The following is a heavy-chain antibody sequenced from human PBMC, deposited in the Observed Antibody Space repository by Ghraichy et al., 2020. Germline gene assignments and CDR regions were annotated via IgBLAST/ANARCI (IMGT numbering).Heavy chain of an antibody. CDR1: GYTFTGYY. V-gene: IGHV1-2*02. Sequence: ASVKVSCKASGYTFTGYYIHWVRQAPGQGLEWMGWMNPYIGGTKFAQKFQGRVAMTRDTSISTAYMELSRLSSDDTAVYYCARVFAPGSLSPHDYYHYYMDVWGKGTTVTVSS. D-gene: IGHD3-10*01. J-gene: IGHJ6*03. CDR3: ARVFAPGSLSPHDYYHYYMDV. CDR2: MNPYIGGT.